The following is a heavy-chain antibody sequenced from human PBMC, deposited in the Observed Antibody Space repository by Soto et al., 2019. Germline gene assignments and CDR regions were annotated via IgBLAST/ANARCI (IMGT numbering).Heavy chain of an antibody. CDR1: GFTFSSYG. D-gene: IGHD2-15*01. Sequence: GSLRLSCAASGFTFSSYGMHWVRQAPGKGLEWVAVISYDGSNKYYADSVKGRFTISRDNSKNALYLQMNSLRAEDTAVYYCAKDRKRYCSGGSCWANWFDSSGQGTLVTVSS. V-gene: IGHV3-30*18. J-gene: IGHJ5*01. CDR2: ISYDGSNK. CDR3: AKDRKRYCSGGSCWANWFDS.